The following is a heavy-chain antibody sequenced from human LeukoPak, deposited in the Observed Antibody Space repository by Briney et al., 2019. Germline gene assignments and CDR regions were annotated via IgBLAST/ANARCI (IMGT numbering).Heavy chain of an antibody. J-gene: IGHJ3*02. D-gene: IGHD1-26*01. CDR3: ARQGEGGSYYGTDAFDI. V-gene: IGHV5-51*01. Sequence: GESLKISRKGSGYSFTSYWIGWVRQMPGKGLEWMGIIYPGDSDTRYSPSFQGQVTIPADKSISTAYLQWSSLKASDTAMYYCARQGEGGSYYGTDAFDIWGQGTMVTVSS. CDR2: IYPGDSDT. CDR1: GYSFTSYW.